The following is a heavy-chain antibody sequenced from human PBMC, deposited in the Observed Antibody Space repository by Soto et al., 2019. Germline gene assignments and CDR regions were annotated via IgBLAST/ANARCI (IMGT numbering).Heavy chain of an antibody. CDR3: ARDTGSGSYVLHYMDV. J-gene: IGHJ6*03. CDR1: GFTVSSNY. D-gene: IGHD3-10*01. CDR2: IYSGGST. Sequence: GGSLRLSCAASGFTVSSNYMSWVRQAPGKGLEWVSVIYSGGSTYYADSVKGRFTISRDNAKNSLYLQMNSLRAEDTAVYYCARDTGSGSYVLHYMDVWGKGTTVTVSS. V-gene: IGHV3-53*01.